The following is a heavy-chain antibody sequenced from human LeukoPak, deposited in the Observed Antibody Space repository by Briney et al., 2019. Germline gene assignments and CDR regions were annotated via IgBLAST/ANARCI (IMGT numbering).Heavy chain of an antibody. J-gene: IGHJ6*02. V-gene: IGHV4-4*02. Sequence: PSETLSLTCAVSGGSISSSNWWSWVRQPPGQGLEWIGEIYHSGSTNYNPSLKSRVTISVDKSKNQFSLKLSSVTAADTAVYYCARVGIAAAASDYYYYGMDVWGQGTTVTVSS. D-gene: IGHD6-13*01. CDR3: ARVGIAAAASDYYYYGMDV. CDR1: GGSISSSNW. CDR2: IYHSGST.